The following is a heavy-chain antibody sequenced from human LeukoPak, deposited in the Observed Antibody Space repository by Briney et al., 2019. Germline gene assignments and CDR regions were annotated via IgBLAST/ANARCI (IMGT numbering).Heavy chain of an antibody. CDR1: GFTFSNDV. CDR3: AKDRGTVFRAVTDFEH. D-gene: IGHD3-3*01. V-gene: IGHV3-23*01. CDR2: ISGLGATT. Sequence: GGSLRLCCTASGFTFSNDVMSWVRQAPGQGLEWVSAISGLGATTYYADSVKGRFTISRDNSKNTLYLHLTTLRADDTAVYYCAKDRGTVFRAVTDFEHWGQGTQVTVSS. J-gene: IGHJ4*02.